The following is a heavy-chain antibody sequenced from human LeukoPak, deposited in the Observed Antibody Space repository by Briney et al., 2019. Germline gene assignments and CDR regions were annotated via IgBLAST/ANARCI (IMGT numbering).Heavy chain of an antibody. V-gene: IGHV3-23*01. J-gene: IGHJ4*02. CDR3: ARAAMVRGVDYFDY. D-gene: IGHD3-10*01. CDR1: GFTFSSYS. Sequence: QPGESLRLSCAASGFTFSSYSMSWARQAPGKGLEWVSVISSSGGATYYADSVKGRFTISRDNSKNTLYLQMNSLRAEDTAIYYCARAAMVRGVDYFDYWGQGTLVTVSS. CDR2: ISSSGGAT.